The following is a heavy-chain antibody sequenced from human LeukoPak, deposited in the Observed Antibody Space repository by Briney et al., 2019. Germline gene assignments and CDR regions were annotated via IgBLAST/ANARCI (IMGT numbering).Heavy chain of an antibody. V-gene: IGHV3-48*03. CDR3: ARDKSTMIVVVPDAFDI. CDR1: GFTFSSYE. J-gene: IGHJ3*02. CDR2: ISSSGSTI. Sequence: PGGSLRLSCAASGFTFSSYEMNWVRQAPGKGLEWVSYISSSGSTIYYADSVKGRFTISRDNAKNSLYLQMNSLRAEDTAVCYCARDKSTMIVVVPDAFDIWGQGTMVTVSS. D-gene: IGHD3-22*01.